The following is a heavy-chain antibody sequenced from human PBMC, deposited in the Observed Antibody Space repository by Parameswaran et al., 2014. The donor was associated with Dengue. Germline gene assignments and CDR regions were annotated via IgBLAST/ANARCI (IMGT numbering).Heavy chain of an antibody. V-gene: IGHV1-69*04. J-gene: IGHJ4*01. CDR3: AAAGAVAGTCDY. CDR2: IIPILGIA. CDR1: ISNA. Sequence: ISNARLVRQAPGQGLEWMGRIIPILGIANYAQKFQGRVTITADKSTSTAYMELSSLRSEDTAVYYCAAAGAVAGTCDYW. D-gene: IGHD6-19*01.